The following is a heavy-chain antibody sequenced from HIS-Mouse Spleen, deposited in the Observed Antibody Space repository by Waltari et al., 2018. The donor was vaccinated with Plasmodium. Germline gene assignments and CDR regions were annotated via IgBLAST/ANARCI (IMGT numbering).Heavy chain of an antibody. V-gene: IGHV1-2*02. Sequence: QVQLVQPGAEVKKPGASVKVSCKASGDTFTGYYMHWFRQAPGQGLQWMGWINPNSGGTSYAQKFQGRVTMTRDTSISTAYLVLSRLRSDDTAVYYCARVLGYKAAAGTFVEYFQHWGQGTLVTVSS. CDR2: INPNSGGT. CDR3: ARVLGYKAAAGTFVEYFQH. D-gene: IGHD6-13*01. J-gene: IGHJ1*01. CDR1: GDTFTGYY.